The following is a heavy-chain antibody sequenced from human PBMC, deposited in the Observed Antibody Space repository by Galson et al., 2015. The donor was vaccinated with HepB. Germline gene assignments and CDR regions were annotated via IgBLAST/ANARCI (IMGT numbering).Heavy chain of an antibody. CDR3: ARDGPTDY. CDR2: IWYDGSDK. V-gene: IGHV3-33*01. J-gene: IGHJ4*02. CDR1: GFTFSNYG. Sequence: SLRLSCAASGFTFSNYGMNWVRQAPGKGLEWVALIWYDGSDKFYVDSVKGRFTISRDDSKNTLYLQVNSLRAEDTAVYYCARDGPTDYWGQGTLVTVSS.